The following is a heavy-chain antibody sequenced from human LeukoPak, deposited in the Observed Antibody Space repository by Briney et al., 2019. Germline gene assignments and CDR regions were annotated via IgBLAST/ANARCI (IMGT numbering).Heavy chain of an antibody. D-gene: IGHD2-2*01. J-gene: IGHJ4*02. V-gene: IGHV3-23*01. CDR1: GFTFSSYG. CDR2: MSGGGGST. Sequence: GGSLRLSCAASGFTFSSYGMSWVRQAPGTGLDRVSAMSGGGGSTFYADSVKGRFTISRDNSKNTLYLQMNSLRDEDTAVYYCAKSHCGSFSCSRAEFWGQGTLVTVSS. CDR3: AKSHCGSFSCSRAEF.